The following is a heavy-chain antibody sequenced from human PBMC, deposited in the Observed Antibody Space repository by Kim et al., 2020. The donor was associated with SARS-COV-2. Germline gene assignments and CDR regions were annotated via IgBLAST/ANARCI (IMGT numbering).Heavy chain of an antibody. J-gene: IGHJ6*02. Sequence: SETLSLTCTVSGGSISSSSYYWGWIRQPPGKGLEWIGSIYYSGSTYYNPSLKSRVTISVDTSKNQFSLKLSSVTAADTAVYYCARSGLRYSYGMDVWGQGTTVTVSS. CDR2: IYYSGST. CDR3: ARSGLRYSYGMDV. CDR1: GGSISSSSYY. V-gene: IGHV4-39*01. D-gene: IGHD3-9*01.